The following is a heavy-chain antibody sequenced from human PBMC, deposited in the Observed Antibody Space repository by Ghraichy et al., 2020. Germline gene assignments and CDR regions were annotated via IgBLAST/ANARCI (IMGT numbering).Heavy chain of an antibody. J-gene: IGHJ4*02. CDR2: IYDSGST. CDR1: GAFISSYY. D-gene: IGHD2-21*01. V-gene: IGHV4-59*01. Sequence: SETLSLTCSVSGAFISSYYLTWIRQPSGKGLEWIGNIYDSGSTHYNPSLMRRVTISIDTSKSQFSLKLRSVTAADTAVYYCARIVIPGRLLDADYWGQGTLVTVSS. CDR3: ARIVIPGRLLDADY.